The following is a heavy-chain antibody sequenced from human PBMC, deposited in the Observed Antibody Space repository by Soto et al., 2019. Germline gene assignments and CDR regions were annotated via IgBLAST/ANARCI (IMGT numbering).Heavy chain of an antibody. CDR2: MSYDGSDT. D-gene: IGHD3-10*02. J-gene: IGHJ4*02. Sequence: GALRLSCVGSGFIFSNNGMHWVRQTPGKGLEWVAFMSYDGSDTFYADSVKGRFTISRDNSKNTLFLHMSNLRAEDTAMYYCTIVRVADSALDHWGQGTLVTVYS. CDR3: TIVRVADSALDH. CDR1: GFIFSNNG. V-gene: IGHV3-30*02.